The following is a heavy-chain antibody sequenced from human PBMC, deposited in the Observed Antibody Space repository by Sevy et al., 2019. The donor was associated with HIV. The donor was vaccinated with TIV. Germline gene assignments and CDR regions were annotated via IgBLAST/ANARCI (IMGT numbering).Heavy chain of an antibody. CDR2: MHYYGNT. CDR1: GDSVSSGSYH. CDR3: ARRRTALVAGHYYGLDV. V-gene: IGHV4-61*01. D-gene: IGHD5-18*01. J-gene: IGHJ6*02. Sequence: SETLSLTCTVSGDSVSSGSYHWVWIRQPPGKGLECIGHMHYYGNTNLNPSLRSRVTMSVDTSGNQFSLKLSSVTAADTAVYYCARRRTALVAGHYYGLDVWGQGTTVTVSS.